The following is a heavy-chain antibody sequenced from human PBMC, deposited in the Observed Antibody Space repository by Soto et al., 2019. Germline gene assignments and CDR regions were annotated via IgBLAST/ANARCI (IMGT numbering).Heavy chain of an antibody. CDR1: GYTFTSYG. V-gene: IGHV1-18*01. D-gene: IGHD5-12*01. Sequence: QVQLVQSGAEVKKPGASVKVSCKASGYTFTSYGISWVRQAPGQGLEWMGWISAYNGNTNYAQKLQGRDTMTTDTSTSTAYMELRSLRSDDTAVYYCARGTSGYDYSRSGYYYYYMDVWGKGTTVTVSS. CDR3: ARGTSGYDYSRSGYYYYYMDV. CDR2: ISAYNGNT. J-gene: IGHJ6*03.